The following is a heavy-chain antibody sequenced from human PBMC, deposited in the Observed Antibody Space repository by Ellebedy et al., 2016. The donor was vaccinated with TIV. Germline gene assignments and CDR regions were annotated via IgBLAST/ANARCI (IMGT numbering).Heavy chain of an antibody. CDR2: VDQDGSST. CDR1: GFTFSNYW. V-gene: IGHV3-7*01. J-gene: IGHJ5*02. Sequence: GGSLRLXCAASGFTFSNYWMSWVRQAPGKGLEWVANVDQDGSSTYYVDSVRGRFTISRDNAKNTLHLQMSSLSAEDTAVYYCAKDPFSIESIGEDASGDHWGQGTLVTVSS. D-gene: IGHD2-21*01. CDR3: AKDPFSIESIGEDASGDH.